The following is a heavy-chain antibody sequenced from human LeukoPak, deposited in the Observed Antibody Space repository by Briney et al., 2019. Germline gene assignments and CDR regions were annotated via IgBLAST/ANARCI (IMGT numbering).Heavy chain of an antibody. D-gene: IGHD1-26*01. Sequence: GGSLRLSCAASGFTFSTSWMSWVRQAPGKGLEWVSTISGGGGSTYYADSVKGRFTISRDNSKNTLYLQVNSLRAEDTAVYYCAKGGKWDVTPFDYWGQGTLVTVSS. V-gene: IGHV3-23*01. CDR3: AKGGKWDVTPFDY. CDR1: GFTFSTSW. CDR2: ISGGGGST. J-gene: IGHJ4*02.